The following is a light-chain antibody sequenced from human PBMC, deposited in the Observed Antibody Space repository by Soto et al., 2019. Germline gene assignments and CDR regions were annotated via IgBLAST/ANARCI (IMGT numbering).Light chain of an antibody. CDR2: KAS. J-gene: IGKJ1*01. CDR1: QTVSTW. Sequence: DIQMTQSPSTLSASVGDRVVITCRASQTVSTWLAWYQHKPGKAPKLLISKASTLESGVPPRFSGSGSGTEFTLTISSLQPEYFATYYCQQYDCNLFTFGQGTKVEIK. CDR3: QQYDCNLFT. V-gene: IGKV1-5*03.